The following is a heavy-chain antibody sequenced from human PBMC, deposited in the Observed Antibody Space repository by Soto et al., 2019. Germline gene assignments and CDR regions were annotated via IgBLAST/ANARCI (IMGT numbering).Heavy chain of an antibody. CDR1: GGSISSYY. CDR3: AARYDFWSGSRVTDYYYYMDV. Sequence: PSETLSLTCTVSGGSISSYYWSWIRQPPGKGLEWIGYIYYSGSTNYNPSLKSRVTISVDTSKNQFSLKLSSVTAADTAVYYCAARYDFWSGSRVTDYYYYMDVWGKGTKVTVSS. D-gene: IGHD3-3*01. J-gene: IGHJ6*03. CDR2: IYYSGST. V-gene: IGHV4-59*01.